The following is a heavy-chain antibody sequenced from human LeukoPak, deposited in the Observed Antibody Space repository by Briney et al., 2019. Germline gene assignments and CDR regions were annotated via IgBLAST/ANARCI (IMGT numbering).Heavy chain of an antibody. J-gene: IGHJ5*02. V-gene: IGHV4-34*01. Sequence: PSETLSLTCAVYGGSFSGYYWSWIRQPPGKGLEWIGEIKHSGSTNYNPSLKSRVTISVDTSKNQFSLKLSSVTAADTAVYYCARRAEDSITIFGVVIMSWFDPWGQGTLVTVSS. CDR2: IKHSGST. CDR3: ARRAEDSITIFGVVIMSWFDP. D-gene: IGHD3-3*01. CDR1: GGSFSGYY.